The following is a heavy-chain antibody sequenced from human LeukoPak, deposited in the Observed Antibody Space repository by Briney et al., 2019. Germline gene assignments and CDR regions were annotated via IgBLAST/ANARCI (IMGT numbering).Heavy chain of an antibody. CDR1: GYTFTSYY. V-gene: IGHV1-46*01. D-gene: IGHD3-9*01. Sequence: ASVKVSCKASGYTFTSYYMHWVRQAPGQGLEWMGLINPTGGSTGYAQKFQGRVTMTRDMSTSTDYMELSSLRSEDTAIYYCARGTYYAILTGFRTHRPFDYWGQGTLVTVSS. CDR3: ARGTYYAILTGFRTHRPFDY. CDR2: INPTGGST. J-gene: IGHJ4*02.